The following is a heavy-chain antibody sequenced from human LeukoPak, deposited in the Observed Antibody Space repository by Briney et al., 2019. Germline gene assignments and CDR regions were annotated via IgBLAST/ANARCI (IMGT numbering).Heavy chain of an antibody. CDR1: GFTFSGYS. V-gene: IGHV3-48*02. Sequence: GGSLRLSCAASGFTFSGYSMNWVRQAPGQGLEWVSYISSSSSTTYYADSVKGRFTISRDNAKNSLYLQMNSLRDEDTAVYYCARGGYYGLGSYYFHWGQGTLVTVSS. CDR3: ARGGYYGLGSYYFH. D-gene: IGHD3-10*01. CDR2: ISSSSSTT. J-gene: IGHJ4*02.